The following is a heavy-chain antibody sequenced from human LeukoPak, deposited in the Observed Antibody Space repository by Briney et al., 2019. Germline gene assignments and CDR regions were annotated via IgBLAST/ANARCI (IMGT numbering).Heavy chain of an antibody. CDR3: ARRSWELRGAFDI. J-gene: IGHJ3*02. CDR2: IYTTGST. Sequence: SETLSPTCTVSGGSISSYYWGWLRQPAGKGLECLGVIYTTGSTNYNPSLKSRVTVSRDTSKNQFSLKLSSVTAADTAVYYCARRSWELRGAFDIWGQGTMVTVSS. V-gene: IGHV4-4*07. CDR1: GGSISSYY. D-gene: IGHD1-26*01.